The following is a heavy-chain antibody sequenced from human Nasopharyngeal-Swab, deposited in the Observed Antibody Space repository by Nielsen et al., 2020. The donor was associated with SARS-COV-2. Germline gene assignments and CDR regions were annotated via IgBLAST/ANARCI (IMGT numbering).Heavy chain of an antibody. Sequence: GESLQISCAASGFTFSSYGMHWVRQAPGKGLEWVAVIWYDGSNKYYADSVKGRFTISRDNSKNTLYLQMNSLRAEDTAVHYCARDFPFGGDVVYWGQGTLVTVSS. CDR3: ARDFPFGGDVVY. V-gene: IGHV3-33*01. CDR1: GFTFSSYG. D-gene: IGHD3-10*01. J-gene: IGHJ4*02. CDR2: IWYDGSNK.